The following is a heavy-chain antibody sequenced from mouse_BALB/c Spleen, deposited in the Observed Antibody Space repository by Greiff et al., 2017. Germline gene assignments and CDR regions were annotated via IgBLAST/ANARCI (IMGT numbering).Heavy chain of an antibody. CDR3: TRGGYGSFYAMDY. J-gene: IGHJ4*01. CDR1: GYTFTSYW. Sequence: LQQPGSELVRPGASVKLSCKASGYTFTSYWMHWVKQRHGQGLEWIGNIYPGSGSTNYDEKFKSKGTLTVDTSSSTAYMHLSSLTSEDSAVYYCTRGGYGSFYAMDYWGQGTSVTVSS. D-gene: IGHD1-1*01. V-gene: IGHV1S22*01. CDR2: IYPGSGST.